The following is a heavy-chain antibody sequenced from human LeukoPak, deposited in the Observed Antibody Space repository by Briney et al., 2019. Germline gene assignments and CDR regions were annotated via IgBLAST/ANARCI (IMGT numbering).Heavy chain of an antibody. V-gene: IGHV4-39*01. D-gene: IGHD6-19*01. CDR1: GGSISSSSYY. CDR2: IYYSGST. Sequence: SETLSLTCTVSGGSISSSSYYWGWIRQPPGKGVEWIGSIYYSGSTFYNPSLKSRVTISVDTSKNQFSLKVSSVTAADTAVYYCARPFTMNSSGRDFAYWGQGTLVTVSS. CDR3: ARPFTMNSSGRDFAY. J-gene: IGHJ4*02.